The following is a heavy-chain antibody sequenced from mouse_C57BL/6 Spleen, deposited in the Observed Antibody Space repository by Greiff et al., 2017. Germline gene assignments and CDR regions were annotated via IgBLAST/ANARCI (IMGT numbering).Heavy chain of an antibody. CDR2: INPNNGGT. CDR3: ARRAAQATAPWFAY. D-gene: IGHD3-2*02. CDR1: GYTFTDYN. V-gene: IGHV1-18*01. J-gene: IGHJ3*01. Sequence: EVQLQQSVPELVKPGASVKIPCKASGYTFTDYNMDWVKQSHGKSLEWIGDINPNNGGTIYNQKFKGKATLTVDKSSSTAYMELRSLTSEDTAVYDCARRAAQATAPWFAYWGQGTLVTVSA.